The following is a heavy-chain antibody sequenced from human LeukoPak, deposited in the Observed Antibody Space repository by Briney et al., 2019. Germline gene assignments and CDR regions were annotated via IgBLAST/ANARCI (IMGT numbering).Heavy chain of an antibody. V-gene: IGHV3-7*02. CDR2: IKQEGSDK. CDR3: AGNYGPYYFDY. J-gene: IGHJ4*02. Sequence: GGSLRLCCAASGFTFSSYWMSWVRQAPGKGLEWVANIKQEGSDKYYVDSVKGRFTISRDNAKNSLYLQMNGLRAEDTAVYYCAGNYGPYYFDYWGQGTLVTVSS. CDR1: GFTFSSYW. D-gene: IGHD3-10*01.